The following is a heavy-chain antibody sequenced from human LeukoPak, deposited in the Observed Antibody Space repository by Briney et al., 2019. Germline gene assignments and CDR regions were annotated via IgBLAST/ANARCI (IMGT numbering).Heavy chain of an antibody. Sequence: ASVKVSSKASGYTFTSYGISWVRQAPGQGLEWMGWISAYNGNTNYAQKLQGRVTMTTDTSTSTAYMELRSLRSDDTAVYYCARSYGSGSYYKVAFDIWGQGTMVTVSS. V-gene: IGHV1-18*04. CDR2: ISAYNGNT. D-gene: IGHD3-10*01. CDR1: GYTFTSYG. J-gene: IGHJ3*02. CDR3: ARSYGSGSYYKVAFDI.